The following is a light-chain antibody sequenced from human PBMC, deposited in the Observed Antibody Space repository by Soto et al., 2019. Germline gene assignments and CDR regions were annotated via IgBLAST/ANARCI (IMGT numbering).Light chain of an antibody. V-gene: IGLV2-11*01. Sequence: QSALTQPRSVSGSPGQSVTISCTGTSSDVGDYNYVSWYQQHPGKAPKFIIYEVSKRPSGVPDRFSVFKSGNTASLTISGLQAEDEADYYCCSYAGTYTVVFGGGTKLTVL. CDR1: SSDVGDYNY. CDR2: EVS. J-gene: IGLJ2*01. CDR3: CSYAGTYTVV.